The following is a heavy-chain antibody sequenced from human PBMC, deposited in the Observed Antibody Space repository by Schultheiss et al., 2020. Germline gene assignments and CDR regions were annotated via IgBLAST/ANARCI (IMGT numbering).Heavy chain of an antibody. D-gene: IGHD1-26*01. CDR1: GGTFSSYA. J-gene: IGHJ6*03. V-gene: IGHV1-69*04. Sequence: SVTVSCKASGGTFSSYAISWVRQAPGQGLEWMGRIIPILGVPNYAQKFQGRVTITADRSATTAYMELSSLRSEDTAVYYCARDLKGGFYYYMDVWGRGTTVTVS. CDR2: IIPILGVP. CDR3: ARDLKGGFYYYMDV.